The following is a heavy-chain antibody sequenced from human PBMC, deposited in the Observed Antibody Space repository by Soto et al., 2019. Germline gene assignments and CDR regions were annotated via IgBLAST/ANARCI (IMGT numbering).Heavy chain of an antibody. Sequence: QVQLVQSGAEVKKPGASVKVSCKASGYTFTSYGISWVRQAPGQGLEWMGWISAYNGNTNYAQKLQGRVTMTTDTSTSTAYMELRSLRSDDTAVYYCARDLVPYYYDSSGYYQPRDYWGQGTLVIFSS. CDR2: ISAYNGNT. V-gene: IGHV1-18*01. J-gene: IGHJ4*02. CDR1: GYTFTSYG. CDR3: ARDLVPYYYDSSGYYQPRDY. D-gene: IGHD3-22*01.